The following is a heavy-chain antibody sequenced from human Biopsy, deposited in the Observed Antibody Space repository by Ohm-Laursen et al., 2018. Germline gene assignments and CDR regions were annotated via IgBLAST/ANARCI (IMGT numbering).Heavy chain of an antibody. Sequence: SLRLSCAASGFTFTDYWMIWVRRAPGKGLEWVANIKQDGSEKNYVVSVKGRFTITRDNAKNSLYLQMNSLRVEDTAVYYCARPKSRRALDVWGQGTMVTVSS. J-gene: IGHJ3*01. CDR2: IKQDGSEK. D-gene: IGHD2-2*01. CDR3: ARPKSRRALDV. CDR1: GFTFTDYW. V-gene: IGHV3-7*01.